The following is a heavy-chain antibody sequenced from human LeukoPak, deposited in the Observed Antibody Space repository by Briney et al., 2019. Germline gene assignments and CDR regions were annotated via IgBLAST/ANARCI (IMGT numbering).Heavy chain of an antibody. J-gene: IGHJ4*02. Sequence: PSETLSLTCTVSGDSISTSGYYWGWIRQPPGKGLEWIGSIYFSGSTYYNPSLKNRISISVDTSKNQFSLKLTSVTAADTAVYYCARHKGSYSHLDSWGQGTLVTVSS. CDR1: GDSISTSGYY. V-gene: IGHV4-39*01. CDR2: IYFSGST. D-gene: IGHD1-26*01. CDR3: ARHKGSYSHLDS.